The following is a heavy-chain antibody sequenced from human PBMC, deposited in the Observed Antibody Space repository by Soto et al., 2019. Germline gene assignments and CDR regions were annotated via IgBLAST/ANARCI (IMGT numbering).Heavy chain of an antibody. CDR1: GYSFTSYW. J-gene: IGHJ6*02. D-gene: IGHD4-4*01. V-gene: IGHV5-10-1*01. CDR2: IDPSDSYT. CDR3: AREWTTVTTDWGYYYYGMDV. Sequence: PGESLKISCKVSGYSFTSYWISWVRQMPGKGLEWMGRIDPSDSYTNYSPSFQGHVTISADKSISTAYLQWSSLKASDTAMYYCAREWTTVTTDWGYYYYGMDVWGQGTTVTVSS.